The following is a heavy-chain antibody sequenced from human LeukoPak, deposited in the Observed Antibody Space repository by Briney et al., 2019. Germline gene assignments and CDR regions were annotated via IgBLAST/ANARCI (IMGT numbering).Heavy chain of an antibody. V-gene: IGHV1-18*01. Sequence: GSVKVSCKASGYTFTSYGISWVRQAPGQGLEWMGWISAYNGNTNYAQKLQGRVTMTTDTSTSTAYMELRSLRSDDTAVYYCARELTPRTRFDYWGQGTLVTVSS. J-gene: IGHJ4*02. CDR1: GYTFTSYG. CDR2: ISAYNGNT. CDR3: ARELTPRTRFDY. D-gene: IGHD4-23*01.